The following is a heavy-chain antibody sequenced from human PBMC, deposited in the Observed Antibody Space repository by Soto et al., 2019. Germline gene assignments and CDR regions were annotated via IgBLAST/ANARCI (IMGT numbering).Heavy chain of an antibody. D-gene: IGHD1-26*01. CDR3: TSQPGGAYY. Sequence: EVQLVESGGGLVQPGGSLKLSCAASGFTFSGSAMHWVRQASGKGLEWVGRIRSKANSYATAYAASVKGRFTISRDDSKNTAYLQMNSLKTEDTAVYYCTSQPGGAYYWGQGTLVTVSS. V-gene: IGHV3-73*02. CDR1: GFTFSGSA. J-gene: IGHJ4*02. CDR2: IRSKANSYAT.